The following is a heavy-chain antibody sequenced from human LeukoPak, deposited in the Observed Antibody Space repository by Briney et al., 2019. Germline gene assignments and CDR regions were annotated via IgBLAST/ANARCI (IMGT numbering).Heavy chain of an antibody. V-gene: IGHV1-2*02. CDR3: ARGTYYYDSSGFNWFDP. D-gene: IGHD3-22*01. CDR1: GYSFTGYY. Sequence: ASVKVFCRAAGYSFTGYYMHCVLQAPGQGLEWWGWINPNSGGTNYAQKFQGRVTMTRDTSISTDYMELSRLRSDDTAVYYCARGTYYYDSSGFNWFDPWGQETLVTVSS. J-gene: IGHJ5*02. CDR2: INPNSGGT.